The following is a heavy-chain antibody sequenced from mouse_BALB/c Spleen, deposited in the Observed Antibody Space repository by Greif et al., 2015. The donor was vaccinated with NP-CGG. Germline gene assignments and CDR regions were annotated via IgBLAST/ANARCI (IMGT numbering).Heavy chain of an antibody. CDR2: INPSTGYT. D-gene: IGHD6-1*01. CDR3: ARRTQHFDY. CDR1: SHTFTSYW. J-gene: IGHJ2*01. Sequence: VQLQQSGAELAKPGAPVKMSCKASSHTFTSYWMHWVKQRPGQGLEWIGYINPSTGYTEYNQKFKDKATLTADKSSSTAYMQLSSLTSEDSAVYYCARRTQHFDYWGQGTTLTVSS. V-gene: IGHV1-7*01.